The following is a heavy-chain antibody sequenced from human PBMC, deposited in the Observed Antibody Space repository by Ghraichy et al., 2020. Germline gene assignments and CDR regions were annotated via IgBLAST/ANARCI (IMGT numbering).Heavy chain of an antibody. J-gene: IGHJ5*02. CDR2: IYYSGST. CDR1: GGSISSYY. CDR3: ARGIFGWFDP. Sequence: SETLSPTCTVSGGSISSYYWSWIRQPPGKGLEWIGYIYYSGSTNYNPSLKSRVTITVDTSKNQFSLKLSSVTAADTAVYYCARGIFGWFDPWGQGTLVTVSS. D-gene: IGHD3-9*01. V-gene: IGHV4-59*01.